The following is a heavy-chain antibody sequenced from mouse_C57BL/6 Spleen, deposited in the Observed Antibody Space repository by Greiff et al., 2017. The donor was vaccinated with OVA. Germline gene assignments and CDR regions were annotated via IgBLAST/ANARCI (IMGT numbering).Heavy chain of an antibody. J-gene: IGHJ1*03. CDR3: ARDGGYYRSIDWYFDV. CDR2: ISDGGSYT. CDR1: GFTFSSYA. D-gene: IGHD1-1*01. Sequence: EVKLMESGGGLVKPGGSLKLSCAASGFTFSSYAMSWVRQTPEKRLEWVATISDGGSYTYYPDNVKGRFTISRDNAKNNLYLQMSHLKSEDTAMYYCARDGGYYRSIDWYFDVWGTGTTVTVSS. V-gene: IGHV5-4*01.